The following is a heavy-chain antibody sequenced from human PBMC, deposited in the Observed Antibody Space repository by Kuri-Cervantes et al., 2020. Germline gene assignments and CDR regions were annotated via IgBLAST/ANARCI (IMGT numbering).Heavy chain of an antibody. CDR3: ARERGGDFWSGYYDY. CDR1: GYTFTSYG. J-gene: IGHJ4*02. D-gene: IGHD3-3*01. Sequence: SVKVSCKASGYTFTSYGISWVRQAPGQGLEWMGGIIPILGTANYAQKFQGRVTITAGKSTSTAYMELSSLRSEDTAVYYCARERGGDFWSGYYDYWGQGTLVSVSS. V-gene: IGHV1-69*10. CDR2: IIPILGTA.